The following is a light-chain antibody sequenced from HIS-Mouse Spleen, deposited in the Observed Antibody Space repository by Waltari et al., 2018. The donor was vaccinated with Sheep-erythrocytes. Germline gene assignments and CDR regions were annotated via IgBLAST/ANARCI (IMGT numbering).Light chain of an antibody. CDR3: CSYAGSSTPWV. V-gene: IGLV2-23*01. J-gene: IGLJ3*02. CDR1: SSDVGSYNL. Sequence: QSALTQPASVSGSPGQSITISCTGTSSDVGSYNLVSWYQQHPGKAPKRMIYEGRKRASGVSNRFSGSKSGNTASLTISGLQAEDEADYYCCSYAGSSTPWVFGGGTKLTVL. CDR2: EGR.